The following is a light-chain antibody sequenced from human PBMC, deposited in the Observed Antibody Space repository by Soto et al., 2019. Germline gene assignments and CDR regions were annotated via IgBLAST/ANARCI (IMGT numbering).Light chain of an antibody. V-gene: IGLV2-23*02. CDR1: SSDFGNYNL. CDR2: EVN. CDR3: CSFTSSNTLV. Sequence: QSALTQPASVSGSPGQSITISCTGTSSDFGNYNLVSWYQQHPGTVPKLILFEVNKRPSGVSGRFSGSKSGNTASLTISGLQAEDEADYYCCSFTSSNTLVFGTGTKLTVL. J-gene: IGLJ1*01.